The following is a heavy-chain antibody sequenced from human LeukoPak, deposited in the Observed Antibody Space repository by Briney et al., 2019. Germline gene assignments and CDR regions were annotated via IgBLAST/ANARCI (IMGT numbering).Heavy chain of an antibody. V-gene: IGHV1-2*02. D-gene: IGHD3-3*01. CDR3: ARGASYDFWSGGENDY. CDR2: INPNSGGT. Sequence: ASVKVSCKASGYTFTGYYMHWVRQAPGQGLEWMGWINPNSGGTNYAQKFQGRVTMTRDTSISTAYMELSRLRSDDTAVYSCARGASYDFWSGGENDYWGQGTLVTVSS. CDR1: GYTFTGYY. J-gene: IGHJ4*02.